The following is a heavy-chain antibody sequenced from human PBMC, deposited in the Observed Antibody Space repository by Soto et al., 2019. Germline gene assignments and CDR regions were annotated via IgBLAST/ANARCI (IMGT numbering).Heavy chain of an antibody. CDR3: ARSGDTAMGQHHFDY. D-gene: IGHD5-18*01. V-gene: IGHV1-69*02. Sequence: QVQLVQSGAEVKKPGSSVKVSCKASGGTFSSYTISWVRQAPGQGLEWMGRIIPILGIANYAQKFQGRVTITADKSTITAYMELSSLRSEDTAVYYCARSGDTAMGQHHFDYWGQGTLVTVSS. CDR2: IIPILGIA. CDR1: GGTFSSYT. J-gene: IGHJ4*02.